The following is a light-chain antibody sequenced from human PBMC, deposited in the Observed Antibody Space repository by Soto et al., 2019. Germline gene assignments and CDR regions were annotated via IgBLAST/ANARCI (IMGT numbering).Light chain of an antibody. CDR1: SSDIGGYNY. CDR2: DVT. V-gene: IGLV2-14*03. Sequence: QSVLTQPASVSGSPGQSITIPCTGTSSDIGGYNYVSWYQQFPGKAPKLIIYDVTNRPSGVSFRFSGSKSGNTASLTISGLQAEDEADYYCSSYAGSSTFVFGTGTKVTV. CDR3: SSYAGSSTFV. J-gene: IGLJ1*01.